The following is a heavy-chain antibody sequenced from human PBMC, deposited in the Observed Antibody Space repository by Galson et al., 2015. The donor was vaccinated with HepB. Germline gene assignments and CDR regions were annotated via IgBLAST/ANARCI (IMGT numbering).Heavy chain of an antibody. CDR3: ARGGESGYSVYDGFDF. D-gene: IGHD5/OR15-5a*01. CDR2: INAGTGNT. Sequence: QGLEWMGWINAGTGNTRYSQKFQGRVTITRDTSASTAYMELSSLRSEDTTVYYCARGGESGYSVYDGFDFWGQGTLVTVSS. V-gene: IGHV1-3*01. J-gene: IGHJ4*02.